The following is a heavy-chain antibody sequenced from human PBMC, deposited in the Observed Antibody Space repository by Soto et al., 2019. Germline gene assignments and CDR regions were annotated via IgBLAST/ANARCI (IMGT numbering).Heavy chain of an antibody. D-gene: IGHD2-15*01. Sequence: QVQLVESGGGLVKPGGSLRLSCAASGFTFSDYYMSWIRQAPGKGLEWVSYISSSGSTIYYADSVKGRFTISRDNAKNSLYLQMNSLRAEDTAVYYCATHIVVVVAATPNFDYWGQGTLVTVSS. V-gene: IGHV3-11*01. J-gene: IGHJ4*02. CDR1: GFTFSDYY. CDR3: ATHIVVVVAATPNFDY. CDR2: ISSSGSTI.